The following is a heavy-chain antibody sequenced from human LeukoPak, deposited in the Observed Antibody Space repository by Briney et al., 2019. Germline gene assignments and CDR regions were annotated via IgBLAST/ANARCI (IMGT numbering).Heavy chain of an antibody. Sequence: PGGSLRLSCAASGFIFSSYSMNWVRQAPGKGLEWVSSISASSNFISYADSVKGRFTISRDNAKKSLYLQMNSVRAEDTAVYYCARDPGYSSGWFDYWGQGALVTVSS. D-gene: IGHD6-19*01. CDR3: ARDPGYSSGWFDY. J-gene: IGHJ4*02. V-gene: IGHV3-21*01. CDR2: ISASSNFI. CDR1: GFIFSSYS.